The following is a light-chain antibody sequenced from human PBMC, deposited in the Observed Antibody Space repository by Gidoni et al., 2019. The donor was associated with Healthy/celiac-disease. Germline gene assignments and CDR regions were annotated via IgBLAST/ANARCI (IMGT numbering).Light chain of an antibody. CDR1: QSISSY. CDR3: QQSYSTPPT. Sequence: DIQMTQSPSSLSASVGDRVTITCRASQSISSYLNWYQQKPGKAPKLLIYAPSSLQSGVPSRFRGSGSWTAFTLTISSLQPEDFATYYCQQSYSTPPTFGQGTKLEIK. J-gene: IGKJ2*01. CDR2: APS. V-gene: IGKV1-39*01.